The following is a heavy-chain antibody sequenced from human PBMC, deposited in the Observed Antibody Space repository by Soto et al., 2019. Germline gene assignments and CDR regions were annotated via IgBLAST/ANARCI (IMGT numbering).Heavy chain of an antibody. CDR2: INPSGGST. Sequence: GASVKVSCKASGYTFTRYYMHWVRQAPGQGLEWMGIINPSGGSTSYAQKFQGRVTMTRDTSTSTVYMELSSLRSEDTAVYYCARAGYYDSSLWVPLDPRNWFEPWGQGTLVTVSS. V-gene: IGHV1-46*01. CDR1: GYTFTRYY. CDR3: ARAGYYDSSLWVPLDPRNWFEP. J-gene: IGHJ5*02. D-gene: IGHD3-22*01.